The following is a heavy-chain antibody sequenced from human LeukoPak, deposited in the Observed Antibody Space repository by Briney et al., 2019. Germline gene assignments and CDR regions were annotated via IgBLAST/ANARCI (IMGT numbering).Heavy chain of an antibody. J-gene: IGHJ6*04. CDR3: AELGITMTGGV. D-gene: IGHD3-10*02. V-gene: IGHV3-9*01. Sequence: GGSLRLSCSASGFSIHHYAMHWIRQVPGKGLEWVSGISWNSGSIGYADSVKGRFTISRDNAKNSLYLQMNSLRAEDTAVYYCAELGITMTGGVWGKGTTVTISS. CDR2: ISWNSGSI. CDR1: GFSIHHYA.